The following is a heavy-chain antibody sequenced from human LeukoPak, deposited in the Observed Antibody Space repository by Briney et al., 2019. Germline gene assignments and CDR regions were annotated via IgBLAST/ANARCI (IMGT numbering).Heavy chain of an antibody. D-gene: IGHD3-10*01. V-gene: IGHV3-21*01. CDR1: GFTFSNHD. J-gene: IGHJ6*03. CDR2: ITGSSNSI. Sequence: GGSLRLSCATSGFTFSNHDMNWVRQAPGKGLEWVSSITGSSNSIDFADSVKGRFAISRDNAKNSLFLQMDSLRVEDTAVYYCVREGSGSSHYMDVWGKGTTVIVSS. CDR3: VREGSGSSHYMDV.